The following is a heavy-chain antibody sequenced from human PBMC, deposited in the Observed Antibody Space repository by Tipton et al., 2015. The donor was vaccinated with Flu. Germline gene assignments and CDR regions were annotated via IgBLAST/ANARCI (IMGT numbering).Heavy chain of an antibody. CDR2: IFHGGST. Sequence: TLSLTCTVSGYSISSGYYWGWIRQPPGKGLEWIGSIFHGGSTYYNPSLKSRVTISVDTSKNQFSLKLSSVTAADTAVYYCARQPSYETFGLFLPGWFDPWGQGTLVTVSS. V-gene: IGHV4-38-2*02. CDR3: ARQPSYETFGLFLPGWFDP. D-gene: IGHD3/OR15-3a*01. CDR1: GYSISSGYY. J-gene: IGHJ5*02.